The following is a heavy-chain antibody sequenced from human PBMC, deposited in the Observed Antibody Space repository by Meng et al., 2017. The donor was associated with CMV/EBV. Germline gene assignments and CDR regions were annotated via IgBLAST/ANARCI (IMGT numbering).Heavy chain of an antibody. CDR3: AKRRAGAVTTPY. CDR1: GFTFSSYA. D-gene: IGHD4-17*01. CDR2: ISGSGGST. J-gene: IGHJ4*02. V-gene: IGHV3-23*01. Sequence: GESLKISCAASGFTFSSYAMSWVRQAPGKGLEWVSAISGSGGSTYYADSVKGRFTISRDNSKNTLYLQMNSLRAEDTAVYYCAKRRAGAVTTPYWGQGTLVTVSS.